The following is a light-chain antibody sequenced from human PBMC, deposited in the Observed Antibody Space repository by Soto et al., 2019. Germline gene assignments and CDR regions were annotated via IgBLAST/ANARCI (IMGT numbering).Light chain of an antibody. V-gene: IGKV3-20*01. J-gene: IGKJ4*01. Sequence: EIVMTQSPATLSVSPGERATLSCRASQSVSILLAWYQQKPGQTPRLIIYGASGRADGIPDRFSGGGSGTDFTLTISRLEPEDFAVYYCQQFSSYPLTFGGGTKVDIK. CDR1: QSVSIL. CDR2: GAS. CDR3: QQFSSYPLT.